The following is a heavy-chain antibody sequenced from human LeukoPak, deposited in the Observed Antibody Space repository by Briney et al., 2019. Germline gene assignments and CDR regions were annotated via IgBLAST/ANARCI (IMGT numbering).Heavy chain of an antibody. J-gene: IGHJ4*02. D-gene: IGHD4-17*01. CDR1: GGSFNNHV. V-gene: IGHV1-69*04. CDR3: ARDTNGDYVSADN. Sequence: SVKVSCKASGGSFNNHVISWVRQAPGQGLEWMGRIIPIVDIPNYAQQFQGRVTITADKSTTTAHMELSSLRSEDTAVYYCARDTNGDYVSADNWGQGTLVTVSA. CDR2: IIPIVDIP.